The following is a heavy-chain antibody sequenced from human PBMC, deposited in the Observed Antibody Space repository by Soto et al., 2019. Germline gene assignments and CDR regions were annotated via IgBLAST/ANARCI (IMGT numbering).Heavy chain of an antibody. D-gene: IGHD3-3*01. V-gene: IGHV3-9*01. J-gene: IGHJ4*02. CDR1: GFTFDDYA. CDR3: AKGGFWSGSHGLYYFDY. Sequence: GGSLRLSCAASGFTFDDYAMHWVRQAPGKGLEWVSGISWNSGSIGYADSVKGRFTISRDNAKNSLYLQMNSLRAEDTALYYCAKGGFWSGSHGLYYFDYWGQGTLVTVSS. CDR2: ISWNSGSI.